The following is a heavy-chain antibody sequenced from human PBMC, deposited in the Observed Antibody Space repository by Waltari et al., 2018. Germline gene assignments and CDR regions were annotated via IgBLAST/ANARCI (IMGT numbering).Heavy chain of an antibody. CDR2: SYSGGST. V-gene: IGHV3-53*01. J-gene: IGHJ4*02. CDR3: ASSYSSGWSNEYYFDY. CDR1: GFTVSSNY. D-gene: IGHD6-19*01. Sequence: EVQLVESGGGLIQPGGSLRLSCAASGFTVSSNYMSWVRQAPGKGLEWVSVSYSGGSTYYADSVKGRFTISRDNAKNTLYLQMNSLRAEDTAVYYCASSYSSGWSNEYYFDYWGQGTLVTVSS.